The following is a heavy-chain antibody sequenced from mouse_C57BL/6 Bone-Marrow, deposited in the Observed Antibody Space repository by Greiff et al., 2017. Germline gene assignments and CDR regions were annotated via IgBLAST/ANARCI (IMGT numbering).Heavy chain of an antibody. J-gene: IGHJ2*01. V-gene: IGHV1-64*01. Sequence: QVQLQQPGAELVNPGASVKLSCKASGYTFTSYWMHWVKQRPGQGLEWIGMIHPNSGSTNYNEKFKSKATLTVDKSTSTAYMQLRSLTSEDSAVYDCARGYYGPDYWGQGTTLTVSS. CDR3: ARGYYGPDY. CDR2: IHPNSGST. D-gene: IGHD1-1*01. CDR1: GYTFTSYW.